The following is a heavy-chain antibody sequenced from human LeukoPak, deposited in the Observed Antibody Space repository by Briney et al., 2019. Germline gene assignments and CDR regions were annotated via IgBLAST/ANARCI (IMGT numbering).Heavy chain of an antibody. D-gene: IGHD3-3*01. Sequence: QPGGSLRLSCAASGFTFNSYGMHWFRQPPGKGLLWVSRIDEDGKTIDYADSVKGRFTISRDNAKDTLYLQMSSLRDEDTAVYYCVSDLCGGDDQWGRGTLVTVSS. V-gene: IGHV3-74*01. CDR2: IDEDGKTI. CDR3: VSDLCGGDDQ. J-gene: IGHJ5*02. CDR1: GFTFNSYG.